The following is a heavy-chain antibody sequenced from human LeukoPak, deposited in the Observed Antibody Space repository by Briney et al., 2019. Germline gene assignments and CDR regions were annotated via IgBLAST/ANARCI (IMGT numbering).Heavy chain of an antibody. V-gene: IGHV3-72*01. Sequence: GGSLRLSCAASGFTFSDHYMDWVRQAPGKGLEWVGRIRNIANSYTTESAASVKGRFTIARDDSKNSLYLQMNSLKTEDTAVYYCGRGGVVVTPDLFHYYYYMDVWGKGTTVTVSS. D-gene: IGHD4-23*01. CDR2: IRNIANSYTT. CDR3: GRGGVVVTPDLFHYYYYMDV. J-gene: IGHJ6*03. CDR1: GFTFSDHY.